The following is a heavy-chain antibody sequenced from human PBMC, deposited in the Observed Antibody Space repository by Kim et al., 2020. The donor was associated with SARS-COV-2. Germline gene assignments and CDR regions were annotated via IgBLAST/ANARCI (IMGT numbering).Heavy chain of an antibody. J-gene: IGHJ4*01. CDR3: AKVRSNRITMVRGVCDY. D-gene: IGHD3-10*01. CDR2: ISYDGSNK. V-gene: IGHV3-30*18. Sequence: GGSLRLSCTASGFTFSSYGMHWVRQAPGKGLEWVAVISYDGSNKYYADSVKGRFTISRDNSKNTLYLQMNSLRAEDTAVYYCAKVRSNRITMVRGVCDY. CDR1: GFTFSSYG.